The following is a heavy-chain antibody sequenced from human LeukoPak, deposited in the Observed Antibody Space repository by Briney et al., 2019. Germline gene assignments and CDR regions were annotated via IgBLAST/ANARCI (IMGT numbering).Heavy chain of an antibody. D-gene: IGHD1-26*01. J-gene: IGHJ1*01. CDR1: GFTFSSYG. Sequence: GRSLRLSCAASGFTFSSYGMHWVRQAPGKGLEWVAVISYDGSNKYHADSVEGRFTISRDNSKNTLYLQLNSLRAEDTAVYYCAKSRIMGATHAEYFQHWGQGTLVTVSS. CDR2: ISYDGSNK. CDR3: AKSRIMGATHAEYFQH. V-gene: IGHV3-30*18.